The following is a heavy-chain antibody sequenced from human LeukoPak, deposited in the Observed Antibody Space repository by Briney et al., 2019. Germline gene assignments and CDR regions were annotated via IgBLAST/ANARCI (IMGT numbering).Heavy chain of an antibody. V-gene: IGHV4-34*01. CDR2: INQSGSS. J-gene: IGHJ1*01. Sequence: SETLSLTCAVYGGSFSGYYWSWIRQPPGKGLEWIGEINQSGSSNYNPSLKRRLTISVDTSKNQFSLKLSSVTAADTAVYYCARGELLWFGEDWFQHWGQGTLVTVSS. D-gene: IGHD3-10*01. CDR1: GGSFSGYY. CDR3: ARGELLWFGEDWFQH.